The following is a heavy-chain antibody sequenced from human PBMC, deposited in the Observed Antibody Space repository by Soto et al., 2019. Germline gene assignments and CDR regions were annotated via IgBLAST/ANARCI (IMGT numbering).Heavy chain of an antibody. V-gene: IGHV3-30-3*01. CDR1: WFTFSSYA. D-gene: IGHD3-22*01. CDR3: AREYYGSSDRLGDY. CDR2: ISYDGSNK. J-gene: IGHJ4*02. Sequence: GGSLRLSCAASWFTFSSYAMHWVRQAPGKGLEWVAVISYDGSNKYCADSVNGRFTISRDNSKNTLYLQMNSLRAEDTAVYYCAREYYGSSDRLGDYWGQGTLVTVSS.